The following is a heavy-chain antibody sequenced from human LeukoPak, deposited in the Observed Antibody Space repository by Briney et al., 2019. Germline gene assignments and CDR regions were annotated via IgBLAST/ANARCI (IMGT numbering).Heavy chain of an antibody. J-gene: IGHJ4*02. D-gene: IGHD6-13*01. CDR2: ISYDGSNK. CDR3: AKDHSTGYSSSWYYFDY. Sequence: GGSLRLSCAASGFTLSSYGMHWVRQAPGKGLEWVAVISYDGSNKYYADSVKGRFTISRDNSKNTLYLQMNSLRAEDTAVYYCAKDHSTGYSSSWYYFDYWGQGTLVTVSS. CDR1: GFTLSSYG. V-gene: IGHV3-30*18.